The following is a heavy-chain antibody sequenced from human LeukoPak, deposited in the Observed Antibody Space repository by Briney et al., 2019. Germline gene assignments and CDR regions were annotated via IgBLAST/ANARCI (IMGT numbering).Heavy chain of an antibody. CDR1: GFSFSNYA. J-gene: IGHJ4*02. V-gene: IGHV3-30*04. CDR3: ARDGIIASSPAALDY. Sequence: GGSLRLSCPASGFSFSNYAFHWVRQAPGKGLEWVAVISFDGSDKYYADSVKGRFTISRDKSKNTLYLEMNSLRPEDTAVYYCARDGIIASSPAALDYWGQGTLVTVSS. D-gene: IGHD6-13*01. CDR2: ISFDGSDK.